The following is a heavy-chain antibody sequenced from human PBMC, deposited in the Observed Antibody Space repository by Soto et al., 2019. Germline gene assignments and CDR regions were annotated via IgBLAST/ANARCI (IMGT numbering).Heavy chain of an antibody. V-gene: IGHV3-30-3*01. CDR2: ISSDGTKK. CDR1: GFALDTYA. CDR3: AKAVAAAYYYHYYGMDV. D-gene: IGHD6-13*01. J-gene: IGHJ6*02. Sequence: GGSLRLSCEASGFALDTYAMHWVRQAPGKGLEWVALISSDGTKKHLADSVKGRFTISRDNSKSFVYLQMKSVRGEDTAVYYCAKAVAAAYYYHYYGMDVWGQGTTVTVSS.